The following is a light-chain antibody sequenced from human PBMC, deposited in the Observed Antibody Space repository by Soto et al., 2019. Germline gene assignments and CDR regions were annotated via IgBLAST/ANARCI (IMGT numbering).Light chain of an antibody. J-gene: IGKJ1*01. CDR2: ATS. V-gene: IGKV1-5*03. CDR1: QSIGGW. Sequence: DIQMTQSPSALSASVGDRVTITCRASQSIGGWLAWYQQKAGKAPKVLIYATSTLQSGVPSRFSGSGSGTQFTLTISSLQPDDSVTYYCQQYNTWWTFGQGTKVEIK. CDR3: QQYNTWWT.